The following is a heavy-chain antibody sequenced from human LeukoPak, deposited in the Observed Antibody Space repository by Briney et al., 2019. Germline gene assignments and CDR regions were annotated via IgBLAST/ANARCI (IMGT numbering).Heavy chain of an antibody. CDR2: IRYDGSNK. D-gene: IGHD3-3*01. J-gene: IGHJ6*03. CDR3: AKESVYDFWSGAYYYYYYMDV. CDR1: GFTFSSYG. V-gene: IGHV3-30*02. Sequence: PEGSLRLSCAASGFTFSSYGMHWVRQAPGKGLEWVAFIRYDGSNKYYADSVKGRFTISRDNSKNTLYLQMNSLRAEDTAVYYCAKESVYDFWSGAYYYYYYMDVWGKGTTVTVSS.